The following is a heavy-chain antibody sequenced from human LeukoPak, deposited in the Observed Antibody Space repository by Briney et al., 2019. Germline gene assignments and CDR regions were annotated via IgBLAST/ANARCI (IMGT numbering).Heavy chain of an antibody. CDR2: INHSGST. Sequence: SETLSLTCAVYGGSFSGYYWSWIRQPPGKGLVWIGEINHSGSTNYNPSLKSRVTISVDTSKNQFSLKLSSVTAADTAVYYCARGLEDREEYFDLWGRGTLVTVSS. J-gene: IGHJ2*01. CDR1: GGSFSGYY. V-gene: IGHV4-34*01. D-gene: IGHD3-3*01. CDR3: ARGLEDREEYFDL.